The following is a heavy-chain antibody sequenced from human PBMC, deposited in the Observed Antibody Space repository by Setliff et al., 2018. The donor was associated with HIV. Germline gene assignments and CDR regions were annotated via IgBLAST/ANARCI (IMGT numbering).Heavy chain of an antibody. Sequence: PGESLKISCKGSGYSFTNYWIGWVRQMPGKGLEWMGIIYPGDSDTRYSPSFQGHVSISADRSISTAYLQWSSLKASDTAIYYCARHKNGGYSLDNWGQGTLVTVSS. CDR2: IYPGDSDT. CDR3: ARHKNGGYSLDN. V-gene: IGHV5-51*01. J-gene: IGHJ4*02. D-gene: IGHD2-15*01. CDR1: GYSFTNYW.